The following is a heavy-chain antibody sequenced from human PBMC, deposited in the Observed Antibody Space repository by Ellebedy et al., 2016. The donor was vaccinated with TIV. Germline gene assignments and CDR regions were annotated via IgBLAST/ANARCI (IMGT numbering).Heavy chain of an antibody. Sequence: GESLKISCAASGFTVSSIYMTWVRQAPAKGLEWVSVIHSGGSPGYADSVKGRFTISRDDSKNTLYLQMNSLRAEDTAVYYCARDLHFAFDYWGRGTLVTVSS. V-gene: IGHV3-53*01. J-gene: IGHJ4*02. CDR1: GFTVSSIY. CDR2: IHSGGSP. CDR3: ARDLHFAFDY.